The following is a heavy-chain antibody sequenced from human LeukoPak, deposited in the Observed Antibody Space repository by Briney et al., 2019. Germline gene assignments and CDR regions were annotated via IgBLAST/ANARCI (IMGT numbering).Heavy chain of an antibody. CDR1: GYTFTSYY. CDR2: INPSGGST. V-gene: IGHV1-46*01. Sequence: ASVKVSCKASGYTFTSYYMHWVRQAPGQGLEWMGIINPSGGSTSYAQKFQGRVTVTRDTSTSTVYMELSSLRSEDTAVYYCAREGITGTTVVYWGQGTLVTVSS. D-gene: IGHD1-20*01. CDR3: AREGITGTTVVY. J-gene: IGHJ4*02.